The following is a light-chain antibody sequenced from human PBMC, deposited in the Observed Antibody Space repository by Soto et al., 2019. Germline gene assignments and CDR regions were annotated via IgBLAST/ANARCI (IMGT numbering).Light chain of an antibody. V-gene: IGKV1-39*01. CDR2: AAS. J-gene: IGKJ5*01. Sequence: DIQMTQSPSSLSASVGDRVTITCRASESISRQLDSYQQKPGKAPNLLIYAASTLQTGVPSRFSGSGSGTEFTLTISSLQPEDYATYYCQQRYSTLSISFGQGTQLEIK. CDR1: ESISRQ. CDR3: QQRYSTLSIS.